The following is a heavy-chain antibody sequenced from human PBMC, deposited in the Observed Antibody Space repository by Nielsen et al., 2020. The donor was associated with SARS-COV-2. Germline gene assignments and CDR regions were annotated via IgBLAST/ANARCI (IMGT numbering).Heavy chain of an antibody. CDR3: AMDGIVGHSREFDY. Sequence: GGSLRLSFAASGFTFSNSAMTWVRQAPGKGLNWVSTLRGSGVYTYYADSVKVRFTVSRDNSKNTVFLQMNSLRAEDTAMYYCAMDGIVGHSREFDYWGQGTLVTVSS. D-gene: IGHD1-26*01. CDR2: LRGSGVYT. CDR1: GFTFSNSA. V-gene: IGHV3-23*01. J-gene: IGHJ4*02.